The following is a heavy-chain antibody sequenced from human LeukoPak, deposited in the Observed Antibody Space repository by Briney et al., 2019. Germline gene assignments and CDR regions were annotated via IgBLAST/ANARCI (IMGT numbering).Heavy chain of an antibody. V-gene: IGHV3-23*01. CDR1: GFTFSSYA. CDR2: ISGSGGST. J-gene: IGHJ4*02. D-gene: IGHD3-10*01. CDR3: AKDPYYYGSGSYFDY. Sequence: PGGSLRLSCAASGFTFSSYAMSWVRQAPGKGLEWVSAISGSGGSTYYADSVKGRFTISRDNSKNTLYRQMNSLRAEDTAVYYCAKDPYYYGSGSYFDYWGQGTLVTVSS.